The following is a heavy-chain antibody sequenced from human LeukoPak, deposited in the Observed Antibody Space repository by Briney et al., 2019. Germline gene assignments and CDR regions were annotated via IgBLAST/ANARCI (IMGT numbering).Heavy chain of an antibody. CDR3: ARVASIAARPVFDY. Sequence: GGSLRLSCAASGFTFSSYSMNWVRQAPGKGLEWVSSISSSSSYIYYADSVKGRFTISRDNAKNSLYLQMNSLRAEDTAVYYCARVASIAARPVFDYWGQGTLVTVPS. CDR2: ISSSSSYI. CDR1: GFTFSSYS. J-gene: IGHJ4*02. D-gene: IGHD6-6*01. V-gene: IGHV3-21*01.